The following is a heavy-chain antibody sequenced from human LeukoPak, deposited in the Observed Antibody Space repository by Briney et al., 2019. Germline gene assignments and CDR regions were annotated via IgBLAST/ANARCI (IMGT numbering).Heavy chain of an antibody. V-gene: IGHV1-2*02. J-gene: IGHJ4*02. CDR1: GYTFTGYY. D-gene: IGHD3-22*01. CDR2: INPNSGGT. CDR3: ARSPNDYYDSSGPTTGFDY. Sequence: ASVKVSCKASGYTFTGYYMHWVRQAPGQGLEWMGWINPNSGGTNYAQKFQGRVTMTRDTSISTAYMELSGLRSDDTAVYYCARSPNDYYDSSGPTTGFDYWGQGTLVTVSS.